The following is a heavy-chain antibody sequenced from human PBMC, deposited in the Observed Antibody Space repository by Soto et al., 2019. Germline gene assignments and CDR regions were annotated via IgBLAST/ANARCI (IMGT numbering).Heavy chain of an antibody. Sequence: EVQLLESGGGLVQPGGSLRLSCAGSGFTFRNYVISWVRQAPGKGLEWVPAISGSGGSTYYADSVKGRFTISRDNSNNTLYLQMQSLRADDTAVYYCAKEGSSGYYYFDYWGQGTLVTVSS. V-gene: IGHV3-23*01. J-gene: IGHJ4*02. CDR2: ISGSGGST. CDR1: GFTFRNYV. CDR3: AKEGSSGYYYFDY. D-gene: IGHD6-19*01.